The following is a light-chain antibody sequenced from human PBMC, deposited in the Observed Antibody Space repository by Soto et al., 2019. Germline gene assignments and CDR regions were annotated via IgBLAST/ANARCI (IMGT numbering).Light chain of an antibody. V-gene: IGKV1D-16*01. CDR1: QDVNKW. J-gene: IGKJ4*01. CDR3: QQYNTYPLT. CDR2: AAS. Sequence: ASQDVNKWLAWYQQKPEKAPKSLIYAASSLRGGVPSRFSGSGSGTEFTLTISSLQPEDVGTYYCQQYNTYPLTFGGGTKVEI.